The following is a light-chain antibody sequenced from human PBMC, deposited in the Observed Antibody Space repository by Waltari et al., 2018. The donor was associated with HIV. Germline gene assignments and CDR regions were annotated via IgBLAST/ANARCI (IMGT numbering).Light chain of an antibody. V-gene: IGLV4-69*01. CDR1: SGHSSYA. Sequence: QLVLTQSPSASASLGASVKLTYTLSSGHSSYAIAWHQQQPEKGPRYLMKLNSDGSHSKGDWIPDRFSGSSSGAERYLTISSLQSEDEADYYCQTWGTGANWVFGGGTKLTVL. CDR2: LNSDGSH. J-gene: IGLJ3*02. CDR3: QTWGTGANWV.